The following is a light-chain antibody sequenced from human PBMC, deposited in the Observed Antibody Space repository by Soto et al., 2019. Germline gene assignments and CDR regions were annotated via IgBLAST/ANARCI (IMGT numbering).Light chain of an antibody. Sequence: QSVLTQPPSASGTPGQRVTISCSGSSSNIGSNTVNWYQQLPGTAPKLLIYNNNHRPSGVPDRFSGSKSGTSASLAISWLQSEEEADYYCAAWDDSLNSLVFGTGTKLTVL. CDR3: AAWDDSLNSLV. CDR2: NNN. V-gene: IGLV1-44*01. CDR1: SSNIGSNT. J-gene: IGLJ1*01.